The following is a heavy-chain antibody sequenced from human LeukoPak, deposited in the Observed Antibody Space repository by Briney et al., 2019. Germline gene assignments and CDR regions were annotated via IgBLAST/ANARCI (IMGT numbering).Heavy chain of an antibody. D-gene: IGHD3-16*01. J-gene: IGHJ4*02. CDR2: FYASGTM. Sequence: SETLSLTCSVSGVSISHYYWTWIRQPAGKGLEWIERFYASGTMIYNPSLKSRVAMSADTSKNQFSLMVTSVTAADTAVYYCARGSYGYIDYWGQGILVTVSS. CDR1: GVSISHYY. CDR3: ARGSYGYIDY. V-gene: IGHV4-4*07.